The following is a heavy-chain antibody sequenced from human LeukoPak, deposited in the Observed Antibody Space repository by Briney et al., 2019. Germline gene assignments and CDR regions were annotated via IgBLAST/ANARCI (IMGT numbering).Heavy chain of an antibody. CDR2: VYYRGSA. Sequence: SETLSLTRTVSGASIHDDHFTWIRQPPGRGLEWIGFVYYRGSAKYNPSLKSRVTISVDTSKNQFSLKLSSVTAADTAVYYCARGRVVPAAIDYWGQGTLVTVSS. CDR1: GASIHDDH. J-gene: IGHJ4*02. V-gene: IGHV4-59*01. D-gene: IGHD2-2*01. CDR3: ARGRVVPAAIDY.